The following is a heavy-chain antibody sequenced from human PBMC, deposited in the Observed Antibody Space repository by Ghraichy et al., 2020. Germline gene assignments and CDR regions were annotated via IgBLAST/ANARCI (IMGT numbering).Heavy chain of an antibody. Sequence: GGSLRLSCAASGFTFSSYSMNWVRQAPGKGLEWVSSISSSSSYIYYADSVKGRFTISRDNAKNSLYLQMNSLRAEDTAVYYCARVGISGADAFDIWGQGTMVTVSS. V-gene: IGHV3-21*01. CDR2: ISSSSSYI. D-gene: IGHD1-14*01. CDR1: GFTFSSYS. CDR3: ARVGISGADAFDI. J-gene: IGHJ3*02.